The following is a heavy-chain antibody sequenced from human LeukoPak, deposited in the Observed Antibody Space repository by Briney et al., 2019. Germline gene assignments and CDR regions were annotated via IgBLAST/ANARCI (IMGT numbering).Heavy chain of an antibody. D-gene: IGHD6-19*01. CDR1: GNSINSYY. J-gene: IGHJ4*02. CDR2: IYTSGGT. Sequence: SETLSLTCTVSGNSINSYYWNWIRQPAGKGLEWIGRIYTSGGTNYNPSLKSRVTMSVDTSKNQFSLKLSSVTAADTAVYYCARVTTVAGTAGYFAHWGQGTLVTVSS. CDR3: ARVTTVAGTAGYFAH. V-gene: IGHV4-4*07.